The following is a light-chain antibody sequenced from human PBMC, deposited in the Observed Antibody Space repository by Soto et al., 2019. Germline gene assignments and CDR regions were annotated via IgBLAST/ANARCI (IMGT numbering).Light chain of an antibody. CDR3: QQYNCYPLT. Sequence: DIQMTQSPSTLSASVGDRVTITCRASQSISSWLAWYQQKPGKAPNLLIYKASSLESGVPSSFSGSGSGTEFTLTISSLQPDDFATYYCQQYNCYPLTFGGGTKVEIK. CDR1: QSISSW. J-gene: IGKJ4*01. CDR2: KAS. V-gene: IGKV1-5*03.